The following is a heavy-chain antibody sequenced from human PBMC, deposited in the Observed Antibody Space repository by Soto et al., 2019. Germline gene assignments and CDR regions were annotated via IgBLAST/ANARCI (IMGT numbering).Heavy chain of an antibody. V-gene: IGHV3-30*18. CDR3: AKEFGWELQLSHPYYNSGMDV. D-gene: IGHD1-1*01. J-gene: IGHJ6*02. CDR1: GFTFRSYG. Sequence: QVQLVESGGGVVQPGRSLRLSCAASGFTFRSYGMHWVRQAPGKGLEWVALMSFDGSNKYYADSVRGRFTISSDNYKSTLYLQMDTLRPEDTAVYYCAKEFGWELQLSHPYYNSGMDVWGQGTTVTVSS. CDR2: MSFDGSNK.